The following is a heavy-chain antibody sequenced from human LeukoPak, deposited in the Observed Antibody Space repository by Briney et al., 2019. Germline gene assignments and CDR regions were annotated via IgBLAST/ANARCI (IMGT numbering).Heavy chain of an antibody. Sequence: NASETLSLTCTVSGGSISSYYCSWIRQPPGKGLEWIGYIYYSGSTNYNPSLKSRVTISVDTSKNQFSLKLSSVTAADTAVYYCASGYSSSFDPWGQGTLVTVSS. J-gene: IGHJ5*02. CDR3: ASGYSSSFDP. V-gene: IGHV4-59*01. CDR2: IYYSGST. D-gene: IGHD6-13*01. CDR1: GGSISSYY.